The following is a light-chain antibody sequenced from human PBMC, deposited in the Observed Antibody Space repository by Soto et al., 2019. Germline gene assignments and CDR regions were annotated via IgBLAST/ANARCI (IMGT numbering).Light chain of an antibody. V-gene: IGLV2-14*01. CDR3: NSYTSSSTLDVV. J-gene: IGLJ2*01. Sequence: QSALTQPASLSGSPGQSITISCTGTSSDIGGYNYVSWYQQHPGKAPRLMIYEVNYRPSGVSNRFSGSKSGNTASLTISGLQAEDEADYYCNSYTSSSTLDVVFGGGTKLAVL. CDR1: SSDIGGYNY. CDR2: EVN.